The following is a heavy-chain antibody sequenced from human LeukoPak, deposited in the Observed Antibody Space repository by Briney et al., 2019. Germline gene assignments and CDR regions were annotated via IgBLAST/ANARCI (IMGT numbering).Heavy chain of an antibody. D-gene: IGHD1-14*01. Sequence: GSLRLSCAASGFTFSSYSMNWVRQAPGKGLECVATMKEDGSERYFVDSMEGRLTISRDNAKNSAYLQMNSLRAEDTAVYFCARNRFAVPEYWGRGTLVTVSS. V-gene: IGHV3-7*01. J-gene: IGHJ4*02. CDR3: ARNRFAVPEY. CDR2: MKEDGSER. CDR1: GFTFSSYS.